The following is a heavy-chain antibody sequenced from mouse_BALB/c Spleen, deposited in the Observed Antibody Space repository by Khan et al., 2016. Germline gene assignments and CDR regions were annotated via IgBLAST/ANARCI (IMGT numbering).Heavy chain of an antibody. CDR1: GYTFTNYG. D-gene: IGHD2-1*01. CDR2: INTYTGEP. CDR3: ASGGNYEDYFGY. Sequence: QIQLVQSGPELKKPGETVKISCKASGYTFTNYGMNWVKQAPGKGLKWMGWINTYTGEPTYADDFKGRFAFSLETSASTAYLQINNLKNEDTATYFCASGGNYEDYFGYWGQGTTLTVSS. J-gene: IGHJ2*01. V-gene: IGHV9-3-1*01.